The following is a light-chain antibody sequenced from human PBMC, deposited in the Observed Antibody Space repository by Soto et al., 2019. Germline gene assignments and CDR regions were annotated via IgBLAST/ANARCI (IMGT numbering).Light chain of an antibody. Sequence: QSALTQPPSASGSPGQSVTISCTGTSGDVGGYNYFSWYQPHPGKAPKLIIYEVTKRPSGVPDRFSGSKSGNTASLNVSGLKAEDEAEYCCSSFWASNTVFGTGTKLTVL. V-gene: IGLV2-8*01. CDR2: EVT. CDR1: SGDVGGYNY. CDR3: SSFWASNTV. J-gene: IGLJ1*01.